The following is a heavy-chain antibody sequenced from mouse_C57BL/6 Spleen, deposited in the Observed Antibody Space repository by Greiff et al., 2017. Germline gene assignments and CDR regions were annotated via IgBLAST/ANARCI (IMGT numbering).Heavy chain of an antibody. V-gene: IGHV1-52*01. CDR1: GYTFTSYW. D-gene: IGHD2-3*01. CDR2: IDPSDSET. Sequence: QVQLQQPGAELVRPGSSVKLSCKASGYTFTSYWMHWVKQRPIQGLEWIGNIDPSDSETHYNQKFKDKATLTVDKSSSTDYMQLSSLTSEDSAVYYCAREGIYDGYYDFDYWGQGTTLTVSS. CDR3: AREGIYDGYYDFDY. J-gene: IGHJ2*01.